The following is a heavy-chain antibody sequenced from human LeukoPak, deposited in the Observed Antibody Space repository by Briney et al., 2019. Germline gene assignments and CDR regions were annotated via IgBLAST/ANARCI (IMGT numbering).Heavy chain of an antibody. CDR2: IRYDGSNK. J-gene: IGHJ3*02. CDR3: AKDNGLLWFGELLSSASAFDI. CDR1: GFTFINAW. V-gene: IGHV3-30*02. D-gene: IGHD3-10*01. Sequence: GGSLRLSCAASGFTFINAWMAWVRQAPGKGLEWVAFIRYDGSNKYYADSVKGRFTISRDNSKNTLYLQMNSLRAEDTAVYYCAKDNGLLWFGELLSSASAFDIWGQGTMVTVSS.